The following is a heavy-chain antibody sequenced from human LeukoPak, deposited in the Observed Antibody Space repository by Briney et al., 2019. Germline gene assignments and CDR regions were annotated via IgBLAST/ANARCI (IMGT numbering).Heavy chain of an antibody. CDR1: GYSFNSHH. J-gene: IGHJ6*02. CDR3: ARDSGNFHYDMDV. D-gene: IGHD3-10*01. Sequence: ASVKVSCKTSGYSFNSHHVHWVRQAPGQGLEWMGVKFSHDGSTSTAQKFQGRVTLTRDTPTSTVGMELSSLRSEDTAVYYCARDSGNFHYDMDVWGQGTTVIVSS. V-gene: IGHV1-46*02. CDR2: KFSHDGST.